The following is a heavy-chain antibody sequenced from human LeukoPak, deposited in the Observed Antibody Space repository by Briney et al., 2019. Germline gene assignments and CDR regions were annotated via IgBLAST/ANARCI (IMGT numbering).Heavy chain of an antibody. CDR3: AKVEMATTAYYFDY. CDR1: GFTFSNYG. V-gene: IGHV3-30*18. Sequence: GGSLRLSCAASGFTFSNYGMHWVRQAPGKGLEWVAVISYDGSNKYCGDSVKGRFTISRDNSKNTLYLQMNSLRAEDTAVYYCAKVEMATTAYYFDYWGQGTLVTVSS. J-gene: IGHJ4*02. D-gene: IGHD5-24*01. CDR2: ISYDGSNK.